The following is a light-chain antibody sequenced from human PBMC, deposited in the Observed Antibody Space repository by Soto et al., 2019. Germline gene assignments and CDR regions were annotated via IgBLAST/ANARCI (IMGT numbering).Light chain of an antibody. V-gene: IGKV3-15*01. CDR2: GAS. J-gene: IGKJ3*01. Sequence: EIVMTQSPATLSVSPGERATLSCRASQSVTSNLAWFQQKPGQAPRLLIYGASTRATGVPARFSGSGSGTDFTLTISSLQSEDIAVYYCLQNNNWPFTFGPGTNVDIK. CDR3: LQNNNWPFT. CDR1: QSVTSN.